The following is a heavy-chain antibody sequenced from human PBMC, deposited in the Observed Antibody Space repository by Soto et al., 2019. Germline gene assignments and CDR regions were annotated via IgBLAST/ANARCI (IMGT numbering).Heavy chain of an antibody. D-gene: IGHD6-13*01. V-gene: IGHV3-74*01. J-gene: IGHJ3*02. CDR1: GFSLSSDW. CDR2: IKNDGSVT. Sequence: GGSLRLSCAASGFSLSSDWMHWVRQAPGGGLLWVSRIKNDGSVTSYADSVKGRFTISRDTAKNTLYLQMNSLRAEDAAVYYCARVGCPSRSSGAFDIWGQGTTVTVSS. CDR3: ARVGCPSRSSGAFDI.